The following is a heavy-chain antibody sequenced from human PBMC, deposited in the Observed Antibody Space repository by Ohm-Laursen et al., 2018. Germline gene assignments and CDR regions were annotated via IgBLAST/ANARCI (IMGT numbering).Heavy chain of an antibody. CDR3: ARGGYYGSGSYSAAFGI. D-gene: IGHD3-10*01. CDR1: GYTFTSYD. CDR2: MNPNSGNT. V-gene: IGHV1-8*01. Sequence: ASVKVSCKASGYTFTSYDINWVRQATGQGLEWMGWMNPNSGNTGYAQKFQGRVTMTRNTSISTAYMELSSLRSEDTAVYYCARGGYYGSGSYSAAFGIWGQGTMVTVSS. J-gene: IGHJ3*02.